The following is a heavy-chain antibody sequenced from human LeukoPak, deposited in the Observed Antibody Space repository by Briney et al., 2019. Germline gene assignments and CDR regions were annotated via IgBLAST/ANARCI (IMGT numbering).Heavy chain of an antibody. V-gene: IGHV4-30-2*01. J-gene: IGHJ4*02. CDR1: GGSISSGGYS. CDR2: IYYSGST. CDR3: ARAYYYDSSGYQTFDH. Sequence: SETLSLTCAVSGGSISSGGYSWNWIRQPPGRGLEWIGYIYYSGSTYYNPSLKSRVTISVDRSKNQFSLKLSSVTAADTAVYYCARAYYYDSSGYQTFDHWGQGTLVTVSS. D-gene: IGHD3-22*01.